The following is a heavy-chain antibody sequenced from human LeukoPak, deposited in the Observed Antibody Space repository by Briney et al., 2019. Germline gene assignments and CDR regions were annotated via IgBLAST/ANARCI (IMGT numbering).Heavy chain of an antibody. CDR3: ARVKNDMGSTNAFDI. Sequence: PSETLSLTCAVYGGSFSGYYWSWIRQPPGKGLEWIGEINHSGSTNYNPSLKSRVTISVDTSKNQFSLKLSSVTAADTAVYYCARVKNDMGSTNAFDIWGQGKMVTVSS. V-gene: IGHV4-34*01. J-gene: IGHJ3*02. D-gene: IGHD3-22*01. CDR2: INHSGST. CDR1: GGSFSGYY.